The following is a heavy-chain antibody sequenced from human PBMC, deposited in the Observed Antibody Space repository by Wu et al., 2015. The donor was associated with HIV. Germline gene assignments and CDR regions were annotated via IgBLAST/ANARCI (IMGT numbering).Heavy chain of an antibody. J-gene: IGHJ2*01. CDR2: INAYNGDR. D-gene: IGHD3-3*01. CDR3: ARVQYDFWSGYHYWYFDL. Sequence: QVRLVQSGGEVKKPGASVKVSCQASGYTFRSYGISWVRQARGQGLEWLGWINAYNGDRNYAQKLQGRVTMTTDTSTSTAYMELRSLRSDDTAVYYCARVQYDFWSGYHYWYFDLWGRGTWSLSPQ. CDR1: GYTFRSYG. V-gene: IGHV1-18*01.